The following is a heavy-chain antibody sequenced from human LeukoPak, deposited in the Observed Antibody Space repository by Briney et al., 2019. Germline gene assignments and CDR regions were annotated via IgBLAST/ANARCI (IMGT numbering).Heavy chain of an antibody. J-gene: IGHJ6*02. Sequence: GASLTVSCTASGYSFTSYAINWVRQAPGQGLEWMGWISAYNGNTDHAQKFQGRVTMTTDTSTSTAYMELRSMTSDDTAVYYCARDPLRSTWSTYYNALDVWGQGTTVTVSS. CDR2: ISAYNGNT. V-gene: IGHV1-18*01. CDR3: ARDPLRSTWSTYYNALDV. CDR1: GYSFTSYA. D-gene: IGHD6-13*01.